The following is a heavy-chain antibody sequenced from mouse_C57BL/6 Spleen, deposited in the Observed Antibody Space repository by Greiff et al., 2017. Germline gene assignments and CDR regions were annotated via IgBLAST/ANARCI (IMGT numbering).Heavy chain of an antibody. CDR3: ARDRELGRFDY. J-gene: IGHJ2*01. Sequence: EVMLVESEGGLVQPGSSMKLSCTASGFTFSDYYMAWVRQVPEKGLEWVANINYDGSSTYYLDSLKSRFIISRDNAKNILYLQMSSLKSEDTATYYCARDRELGRFDYWGQGTTLTVSS. V-gene: IGHV5-16*01. CDR1: GFTFSDYY. CDR2: INYDGSST. D-gene: IGHD4-1*01.